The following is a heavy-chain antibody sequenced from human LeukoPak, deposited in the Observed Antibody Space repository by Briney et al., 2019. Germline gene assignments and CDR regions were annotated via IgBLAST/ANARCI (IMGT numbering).Heavy chain of an antibody. CDR3: ARVGVGARFDY. J-gene: IGHJ4*02. CDR2: IKQDGSEK. V-gene: IGHV3-7*01. Sequence: GGSLRLSCAASGFTFSSYWMSWVRQAPGKGLEWVANIKQDGSEKYYVDSVKGPFTISRDNAKNSLYLQMNSLRAEDTAVYYCARVGVGARFDYWGQGTLVTVSS. D-gene: IGHD1-26*01. CDR1: GFTFSSYW.